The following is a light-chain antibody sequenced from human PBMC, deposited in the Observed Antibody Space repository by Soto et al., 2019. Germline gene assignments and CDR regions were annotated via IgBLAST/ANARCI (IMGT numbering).Light chain of an antibody. J-gene: IGKJ1*01. CDR2: VAS. V-gene: IGKV3-20*01. Sequence: EIVLTQSPGTLSLSPGERATLSCRVSQSVSSSYLAWYQQTPGQAPRLLIYVASSRATGIPDRFSGSGSGTGFTLTINRLEPEDFAVYDCQQYGSSPNTFGQGTKVEI. CDR1: QSVSSSY. CDR3: QQYGSSPNT.